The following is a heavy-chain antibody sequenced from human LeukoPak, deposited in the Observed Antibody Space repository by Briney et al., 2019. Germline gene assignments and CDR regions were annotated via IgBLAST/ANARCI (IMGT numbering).Heavy chain of an antibody. D-gene: IGHD2-15*01. V-gene: IGHV3-30*02. CDR1: DFTFSDYG. CDR2: IRFDGGNE. J-gene: IGHJ5*01. CDR3: AKGGSPSHNWFNS. Sequence: GGSLRLSCAASDFTFSDYGMHWVRQAPGKGLEWVAFIRFDGGNEIYGDSVKGRFTISRDDSKDTLYLQMNSLRAEDTAVYYCAKGGSPSHNWFNSWGQGTLVTVSS.